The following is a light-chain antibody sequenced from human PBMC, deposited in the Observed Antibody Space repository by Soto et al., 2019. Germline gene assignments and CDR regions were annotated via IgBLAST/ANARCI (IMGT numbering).Light chain of an antibody. J-gene: IGLJ1*01. CDR2: DNN. CDR3: GTWDNSMSVLYV. V-gene: IGLV1-51*01. CDR1: SSDIGNNF. Sequence: QSVLTQPPSVSAAPGQKVTISCSGSSSDIGNNFVSWYQHLPGTAPKLLIYDNNKRPSGVPDRFSGSKAGTSATLGITGLQTGDEADYYCGTWDNSMSVLYVFGTGTKLTVL.